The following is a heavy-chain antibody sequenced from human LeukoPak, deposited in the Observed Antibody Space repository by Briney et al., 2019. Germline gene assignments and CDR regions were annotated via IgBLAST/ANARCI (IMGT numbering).Heavy chain of an antibody. CDR3: HPLSYVSN. CDR1: GFTFSSRL. Sequence: GGSLRLSCAVSGFTFSSRLMHWVRQAPGKGPVWVALIKDDGTTNYADSVWGRFTASRDDAKNTVYLQMSSLRADDTAVYYCHPLSYVSNWGQGTLVTVSA. J-gene: IGHJ4*02. CDR2: IKDDGTT. D-gene: IGHD3-22*01. V-gene: IGHV3-74*01.